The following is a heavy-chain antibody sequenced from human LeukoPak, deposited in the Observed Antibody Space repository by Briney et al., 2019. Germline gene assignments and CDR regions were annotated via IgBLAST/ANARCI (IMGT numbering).Heavy chain of an antibody. V-gene: IGHV4-34*01. J-gene: IGHJ4*02. CDR2: INRSGST. Sequence: SETLSLTCAVYGGSLSGYYWSWIRQAPGKGLEWSGEINHKGLEWIGEINRSGSTNYNPSLKSRVTISGDTSKNWLSLRLTSVTAADTAVYYCARVGSSGYLDYWGQGTLVTVSS. CDR1: GGSLSGYY. CDR3: ARVGSSGYLDY. D-gene: IGHD3-22*01.